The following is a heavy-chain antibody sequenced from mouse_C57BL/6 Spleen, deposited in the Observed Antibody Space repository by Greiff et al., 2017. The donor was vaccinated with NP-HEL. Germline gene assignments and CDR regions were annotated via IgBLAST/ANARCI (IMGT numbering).Heavy chain of an antibody. CDR2: IDPSDSYT. D-gene: IGHD2-3*01. V-gene: IGHV1-69*01. CDR3: ARKGGWLLLDY. CDR1: GYTFTSYW. J-gene: IGHJ2*01. Sequence: QVQLKQPGAELVMPGASVKLSCKASGYTFTSYWMHWVKQRPGQGLEWIGEIDPSDSYTNYNQKFKGKSTLTVDKSSSTAYMQLSSLTSEDSAVYYCARKGGWLLLDYWGQGTTLTVSS.